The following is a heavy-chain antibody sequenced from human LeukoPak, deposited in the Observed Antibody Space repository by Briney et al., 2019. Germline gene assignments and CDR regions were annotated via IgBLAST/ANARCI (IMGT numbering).Heavy chain of an antibody. J-gene: IGHJ3*02. CDR3: ARDPASDAFDI. V-gene: IGHV3-21*01. CDR2: ISMGSSYI. CDR1: GFTFGTYA. Sequence: PGGSLRLSCAASGFTFGTYAMSWVRQAPGKGLEWVSSISMGSSYIKYADSVKGRFTISRDNAKNSLYLQMNSLRAEDTAVYYCARDPASDAFDIWGQGTVVTVSS.